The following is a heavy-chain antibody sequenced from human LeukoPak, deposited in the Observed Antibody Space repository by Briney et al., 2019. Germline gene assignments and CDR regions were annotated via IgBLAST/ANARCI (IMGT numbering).Heavy chain of an antibody. CDR3: ARRVTSNWFDP. D-gene: IGHD2-21*02. V-gene: IGHV4-59*08. Sequence: SETLSLTCTVSGGSIRSDFWSWIRQPPGKGLEWIGYIYYTGGTNYNPSLKSRVTVSVDTSKNQFSLKLSSVTAADTAVYYCARRVTSNWFDPWGQGTLVTVSS. CDR2: IYYTGGT. J-gene: IGHJ5*02. CDR1: GGSIRSDF.